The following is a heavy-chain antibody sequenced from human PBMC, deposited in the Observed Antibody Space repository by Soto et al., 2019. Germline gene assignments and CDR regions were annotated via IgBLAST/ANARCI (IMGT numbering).Heavy chain of an antibody. D-gene: IGHD2-2*01. CDR3: ASEKDIVLVPAAIGALDY. CDR2: IIPIFGTA. CDR1: GGTFSSYA. Sequence: QVQLVQSGAEVKKPGTSVKVSCKASGGTFSSYAISWVRQAPGQGLEWMGGIIPIFGTANYAQKFQGRVTITADESTSTAYMELSSLRSEDTAVYYCASEKDIVLVPAAIGALDYWGQGTLVTVSS. V-gene: IGHV1-69*12. J-gene: IGHJ4*02.